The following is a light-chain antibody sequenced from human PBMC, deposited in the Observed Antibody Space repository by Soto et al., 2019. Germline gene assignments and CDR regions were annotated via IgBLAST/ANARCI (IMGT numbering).Light chain of an antibody. CDR2: EVS. Sequence: QSVLTQPASVSGSPGQSITISCTGTSSDVGAYNCVSWYQQHPGKAPKFMIYEVSNRPSGVSDRFSGSKSGNTASLTISGLQAEDEADYYCSSYTSSNSYVFGAGTKLTVL. J-gene: IGLJ1*01. CDR1: SSDVGAYNC. V-gene: IGLV2-14*01. CDR3: SSYTSSNSYV.